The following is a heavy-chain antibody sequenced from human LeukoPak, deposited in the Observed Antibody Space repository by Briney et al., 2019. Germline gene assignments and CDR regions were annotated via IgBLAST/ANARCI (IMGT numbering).Heavy chain of an antibody. D-gene: IGHD5-12*01. Sequence: VASVKVSCKASGYTFTSYGISWVRQAPGQGLEWMGWISAYNGNTNYAQKLQGRVTITTDESTSTAYMELSSLRSEDTAVYYCARGLQNSGYDLYYWGQGTLVTVSS. J-gene: IGHJ4*02. V-gene: IGHV1-18*01. CDR3: ARGLQNSGYDLYY. CDR1: GYTFTSYG. CDR2: ISAYNGNT.